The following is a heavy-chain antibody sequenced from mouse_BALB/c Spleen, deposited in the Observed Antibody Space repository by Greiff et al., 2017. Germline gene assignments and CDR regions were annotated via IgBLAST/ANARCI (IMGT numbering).Heavy chain of an antibody. CDR3: ARYDYAYYFDY. V-gene: IGHV1-82*01. CDR2: IYPGDGDT. D-gene: IGHD2-4*01. J-gene: IGHJ2*01. CDR1: GYAFSSSW. Sequence: QVQLQQSGPELVKPGASVKISCKASGYAFSSSWMNWVKQRPGQGLEWIGRIYPGDGDTNYNGKFKSKATLTADKSSSTAYMQLSSLTSVDSAVYFCARYDYAYYFDYWGQGTTLTVSS.